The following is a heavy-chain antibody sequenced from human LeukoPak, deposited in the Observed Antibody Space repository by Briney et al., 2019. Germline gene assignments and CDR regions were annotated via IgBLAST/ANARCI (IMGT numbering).Heavy chain of an antibody. D-gene: IGHD6-19*01. Sequence: GGSLRLSCAASGFTVSSNYMSWVRQAPGKGLEWVSVIYSGGNTYYADSVKGRFSLSRDNSKNTLYLQMTSLRAEDTAVYYCARLRYSSGPLGFWGQGTLVTVSS. CDR2: IYSGGNT. CDR3: ARLRYSSGPLGF. J-gene: IGHJ4*02. V-gene: IGHV3-66*01. CDR1: GFTVSSNY.